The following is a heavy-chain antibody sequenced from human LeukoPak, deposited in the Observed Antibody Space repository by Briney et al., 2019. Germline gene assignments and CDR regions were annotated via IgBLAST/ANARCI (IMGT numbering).Heavy chain of an antibody. D-gene: IGHD6-13*01. V-gene: IGHV3-30-3*01. CDR2: ISYDGSNK. Sequence: GGSLRLSCAASGFTISSYAMHWVRQAPGKGLEWVAVISYDGSNKYYADPVKGRFTISRDNSKNTLYLQMNSLRAEDTAVYYCARSIVAAGYTLDYWGQGTLVTVSS. CDR3: ARSIVAAGYTLDY. J-gene: IGHJ4*02. CDR1: GFTISSYA.